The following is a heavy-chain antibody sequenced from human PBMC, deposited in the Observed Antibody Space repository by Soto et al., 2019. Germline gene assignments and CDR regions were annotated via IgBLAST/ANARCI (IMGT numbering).Heavy chain of an antibody. D-gene: IGHD2-2*01. J-gene: IGHJ5*02. CDR2: IWNDGSNK. Sequence: QVQLVESGGGVVQPGRSLRLSCAASGFTFSSYGMHWVRQAPGKGLEWVAVIWNDGSNKYYADSVKGRFTISRDNSKNTLYLQMNSLRAEDTAVYYCARGGRSTRKALYNWFDPWGQGTLVTVSS. CDR1: GFTFSSYG. CDR3: ARGGRSTRKALYNWFDP. V-gene: IGHV3-33*01.